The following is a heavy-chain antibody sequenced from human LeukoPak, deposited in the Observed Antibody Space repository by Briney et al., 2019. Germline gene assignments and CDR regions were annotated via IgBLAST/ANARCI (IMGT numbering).Heavy chain of an antibody. J-gene: IGHJ4*02. CDR1: GFTFSSFW. CDR2: INSDGSST. D-gene: IGHD3-16*01. V-gene: IGHV3-74*01. CDR3: VRDLYTWGSPPLEY. Sequence: GGSLRLSCAASGFTFSSFWIHWVRQAPGKGLVWVSRINSDGSSTSYADSVKGRFTISRDNAKNTAHLQMDNLRAEDTAVYYCVRDLYTWGSPPLEYWGQGTLVTVSS.